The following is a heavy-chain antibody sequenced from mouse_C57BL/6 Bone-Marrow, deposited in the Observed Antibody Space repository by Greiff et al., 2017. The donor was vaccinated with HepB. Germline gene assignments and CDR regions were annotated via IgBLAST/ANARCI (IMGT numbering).Heavy chain of an antibody. CDR1: GYTFTSYW. CDR3: AWSNCDGAMDY. Sequence: VQLQQPGAELVKPGASVKLSCKASGYTFTSYWMHWVKQRPGQGLEWIGMIHPNSGSTNYNEKFKSKATLTVDKSSSTAYMQLSSLTSEDSAVYYCAWSNCDGAMDYWGQGTSVTVSS. CDR2: IHPNSGST. J-gene: IGHJ4*01. D-gene: IGHD2-5*01. V-gene: IGHV1-64*01.